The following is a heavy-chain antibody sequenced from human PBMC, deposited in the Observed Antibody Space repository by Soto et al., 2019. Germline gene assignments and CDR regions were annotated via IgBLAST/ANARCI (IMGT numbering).Heavy chain of an antibody. V-gene: IGHV1-69*02. D-gene: IGHD2-21*01. J-gene: IGHJ3*02. CDR3: TIGSWSGEVFDI. CDR1: GGTFSTYS. Sequence: QVQLVQSGAEVKKPGSSVKVSCKESGGTFSTYSMFWVRQAPGQGLEWMGRIIPMLGVRNYAQRFQDRVTIIADKSTATVRMELSSLRSEDTALYYCTIGSWSGEVFDIWGQGTMVTVSS. CDR2: IIPMLGVR.